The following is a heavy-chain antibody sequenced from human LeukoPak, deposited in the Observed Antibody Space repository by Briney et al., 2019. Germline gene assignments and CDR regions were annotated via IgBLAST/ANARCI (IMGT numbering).Heavy chain of an antibody. CDR2: IYYSGST. J-gene: IGHJ5*02. D-gene: IGHD3-3*01. CDR3: ARGATTLGTIFGVVTPHNWFDP. CDR1: GGSIGSSSYY. Sequence: SETLSLTCTVSGGSIGSSSYYWGWIRQPPGKGLEWIGSIYYSGSTYYNPSLKSRVTISVDTSKNQFSLKLSSVTAADTAVYYCARGATTLGTIFGVVTPHNWFDPWGQGTLVTVSS. V-gene: IGHV4-39*01.